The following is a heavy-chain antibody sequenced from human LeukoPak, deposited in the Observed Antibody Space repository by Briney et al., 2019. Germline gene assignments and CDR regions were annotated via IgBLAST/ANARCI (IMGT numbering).Heavy chain of an antibody. J-gene: IGHJ4*02. CDR1: GYTFTSYG. CDR3: ASGGFNYYDSSGYHHPFDY. Sequence: ASVKVSCKASGYTFTSYGISWVRQAPGQGLEWMGWISAYNGNTNYAQKLQGRVTMTTDTSTSTAYMELRSLRSDDTAVYYCASGGFNYYDSSGYHHPFDYWGQGTLVTVSS. D-gene: IGHD3-22*01. CDR2: ISAYNGNT. V-gene: IGHV1-18*01.